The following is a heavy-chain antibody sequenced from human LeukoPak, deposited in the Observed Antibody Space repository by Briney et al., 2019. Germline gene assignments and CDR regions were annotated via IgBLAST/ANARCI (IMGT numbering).Heavy chain of an antibody. CDR2: ISSSSSTI. CDR1: GFTFSSYS. CDR3: ANGGRGSYYWDYFDY. J-gene: IGHJ4*02. V-gene: IGHV3-48*01. D-gene: IGHD1-26*01. Sequence: GGSLRLSCAASGFTFSSYSMNWVRQAPGKGLEWVSYISSSSSTIYYADSVKGRFTISRDNAKNSLYLQMNSLRAEDTAVYYCANGGRGSYYWDYFDYWGQGTLVTVSS.